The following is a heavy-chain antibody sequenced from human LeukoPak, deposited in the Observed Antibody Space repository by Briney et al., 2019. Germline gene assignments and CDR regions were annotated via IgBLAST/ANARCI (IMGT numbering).Heavy chain of an antibody. CDR3: ARLGSCYRDCYFDF. CDR1: GFTVSYDY. Sequence: GSLRLSCAASGFTVSYDYVSWIRQPPGKGLEWIGEINHGGSTNYNPSLKSRVTISVDTSKNQFSLKLSSVTAADTAVYYCARLGSCYRDCYFDFWGQGTLVTVSS. J-gene: IGHJ4*02. CDR2: INHGGST. V-gene: IGHV4-34*01. D-gene: IGHD2-15*01.